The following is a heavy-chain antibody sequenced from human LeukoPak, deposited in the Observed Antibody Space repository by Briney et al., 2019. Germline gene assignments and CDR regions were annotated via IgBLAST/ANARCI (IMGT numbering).Heavy chain of an antibody. CDR2: ISGSGGST. Sequence: GGSLRLSCAASGFTFSSYSMNWVRQAPGKGLEWVSAISGSGGSTYYADSVKGRFTISRDNSKNTLYLQMNSLRAEDTAVYYCAKDKESYYYGSGSYSCFDYWGQGTLVTVSS. D-gene: IGHD3-10*01. CDR3: AKDKESYYYGSGSYSCFDY. CDR1: GFTFSSYS. V-gene: IGHV3-23*01. J-gene: IGHJ4*02.